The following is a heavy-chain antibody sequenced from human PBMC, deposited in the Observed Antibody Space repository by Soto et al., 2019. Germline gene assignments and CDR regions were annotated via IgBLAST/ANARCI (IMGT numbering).Heavy chain of an antibody. V-gene: IGHV3-48*01. CDR2: ISSSSSTI. D-gene: IGHD6-13*01. CDR3: ARHHERIAQIAWFDP. CDR1: GFTFSSYS. Sequence: EVQLVESGGGLVQPGGSLRLSCAASGFTFSSYSMNWVRQAPGKGLEWVSYISSSSSTIYYADSVKGRFTISRDNAKNSMYLQMNSLRAEDTAVYYWARHHERIAQIAWFDPWGQGTLVTVSS. J-gene: IGHJ5*02.